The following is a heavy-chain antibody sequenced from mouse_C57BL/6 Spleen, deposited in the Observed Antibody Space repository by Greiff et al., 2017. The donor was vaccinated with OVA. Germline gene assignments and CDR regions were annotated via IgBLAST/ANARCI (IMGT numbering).Heavy chain of an antibody. D-gene: IGHD1-1*01. Sequence: VQLQQSGAELVRPGASVTLSCKASGYTFTDYEMHWVKQTPVHGLEWIGAIDPETGGTAYNQKFKGKAILTADKSSSTAYMELRSLTSEDSAVYYCTRGDLTVVAPYYFDYWGQGTTLTVSS. CDR2: IDPETGGT. CDR3: TRGDLTVVAPYYFDY. V-gene: IGHV1-15*01. CDR1: GYTFTDYE. J-gene: IGHJ2*01.